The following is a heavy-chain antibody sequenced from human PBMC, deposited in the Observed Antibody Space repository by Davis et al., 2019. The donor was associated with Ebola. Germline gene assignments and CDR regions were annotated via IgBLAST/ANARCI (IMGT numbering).Heavy chain of an antibody. V-gene: IGHV3-7*01. D-gene: IGHD5-12*01. CDR3: ARVESGYDLLFDY. J-gene: IGHJ4*02. Sequence: GESLKISCAASGFTFSSYEMSWVRQAPGKGLEWVANIKQDGSEKYYVDSVKGRFTISRDNAKNSLYLQMNSLRAEDTAVYYCARVESGYDLLFDYWGQGTLVTVSS. CDR1: GFTFSSYE. CDR2: IKQDGSEK.